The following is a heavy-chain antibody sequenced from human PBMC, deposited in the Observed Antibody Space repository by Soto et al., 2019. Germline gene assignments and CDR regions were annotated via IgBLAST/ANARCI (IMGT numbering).Heavy chain of an antibody. CDR2: TYYRSKWYN. V-gene: IGHV6-1*01. CDR1: GDSVSSNRAA. CDR3: TRATWLDYAFDI. J-gene: IGHJ3*02. Sequence: SQTLSLTCAISGDSVSSNRAAWNWFRRSPSRDLEWLGRTYYRSKWYNDYVGSVKSRITINPDTSKNQFSLQLKSMTPEDTAIYYCTRATWLDYAFDIWGQGTMVTVSS. D-gene: IGHD6-19*01.